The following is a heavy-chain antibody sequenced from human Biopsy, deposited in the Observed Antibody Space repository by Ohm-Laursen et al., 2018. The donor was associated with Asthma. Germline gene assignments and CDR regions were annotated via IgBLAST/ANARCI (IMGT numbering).Heavy chain of an antibody. CDR2: ISYDGSNK. V-gene: IGHV3-30*19. Sequence: SLRLSCSASGFTFSSYGMHWVRQAPGKGLEWVAVISYDGSNKYYTDSVKGRFTISRDNSKNTLYLQMNSLRAEDTAVYYCAREGIAVAHFDYWGQGTLVTVSS. J-gene: IGHJ4*02. CDR1: GFTFSSYG. D-gene: IGHD6-19*01. CDR3: AREGIAVAHFDY.